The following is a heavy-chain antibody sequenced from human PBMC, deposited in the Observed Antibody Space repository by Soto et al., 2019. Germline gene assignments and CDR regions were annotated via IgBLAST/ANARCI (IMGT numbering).Heavy chain of an antibody. V-gene: IGHV1-18*01. CDR3: ARAGGLSVHGMAV. CDR2: ISAYNGAT. Sequence: VRLVQSGAEVKKPGASVKVSCKASGYTFANYAITWVRQAPGQGLEWMGWISAYNGATNYAQKLQGRVTMTTDTTTSTAYMELRSLGSADRAVYYCARAGGLSVHGMAVWGQGTTVTVSS. CDR1: GYTFANYA. D-gene: IGHD1-26*01. J-gene: IGHJ6*02.